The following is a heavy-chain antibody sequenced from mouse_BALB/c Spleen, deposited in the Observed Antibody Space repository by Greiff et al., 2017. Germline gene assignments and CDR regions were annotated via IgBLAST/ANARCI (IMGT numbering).Heavy chain of an antibody. Sequence: QVQLKQPGAELVRPGASVKLSCKASGYTFTSYWINWVKQRPGQGLEWIGNIYPSDSYTNYNQKFKDKATLTVDKSSSTAYMQLSSPTSEDSAVYYCTRCNYGYDAYAMDYWGQGTSVTVSS. V-gene: IGHV1-69*02. CDR1: GYTFTSYW. CDR3: TRCNYGYDAYAMDY. CDR2: IYPSDSYT. D-gene: IGHD2-2*01. J-gene: IGHJ4*01.